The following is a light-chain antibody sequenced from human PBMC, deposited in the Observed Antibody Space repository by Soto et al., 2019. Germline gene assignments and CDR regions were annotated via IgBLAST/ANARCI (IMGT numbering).Light chain of an antibody. CDR1: QSVSSSY. CDR3: QQYGSSKFT. J-gene: IGKJ3*01. Sequence: EIVLTQSPGTLSLSPGERATLSCRASQSVSSSYLAWYQQKPGQAPRLLIYGASSRATCIPDRFSGSGSGTAFTLTISRMEPEDFAVYYFQQYGSSKFTFGPGTKVDI. CDR2: GAS. V-gene: IGKV3-20*01.